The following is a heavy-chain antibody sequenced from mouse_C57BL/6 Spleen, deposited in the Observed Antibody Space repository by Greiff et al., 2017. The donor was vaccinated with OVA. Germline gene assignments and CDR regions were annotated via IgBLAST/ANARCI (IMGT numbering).Heavy chain of an antibody. Sequence: EVQVVESGPELVKPGASVKMSCKASGYTFTDYNMHWVKQSPGKSLEWIGYINPNNGGTSYNQKFKGKATLTVNKSSSTAYMELRSLTSEDSAVYYCARPLGKEGYWGQGTTLTVSS. CDR2: INPNNGGT. CDR1: GYTFTDYN. D-gene: IGHD2-14*01. V-gene: IGHV1-22*01. CDR3: ARPLGKEGY. J-gene: IGHJ2*01.